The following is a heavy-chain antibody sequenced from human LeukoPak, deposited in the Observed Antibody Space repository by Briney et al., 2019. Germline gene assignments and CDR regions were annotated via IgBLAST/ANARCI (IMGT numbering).Heavy chain of an antibody. CDR2: INPNSGGT. J-gene: IGHJ4*02. V-gene: IGHV1-2*06. Sequence: ASVKVSCKASGYTFTGYYMHWVRQDPGQGLEWMGRINPNSGGTNYAQKFQGRVTMTRDTSISTAYMELSRLRSDDTAVYYCARDGGGGGIADYWGQGTLVTVSS. CDR1: GYTFTGYY. CDR3: ARDGGGGGIADY. D-gene: IGHD2-21*01.